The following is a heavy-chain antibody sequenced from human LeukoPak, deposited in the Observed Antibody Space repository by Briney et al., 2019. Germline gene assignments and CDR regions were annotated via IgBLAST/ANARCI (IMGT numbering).Heavy chain of an antibody. CDR2: IYKSGST. Sequence: SETLSLTCTVSGGSISSYYWSWIRQPAGKGLEWIGRIYKSGSTNYSPSLKSRVTMSVDTSKNQFSLKLTSVTAADTAVYYCARGYYSTGWYSLDYWGQGTLVTVSS. CDR3: ARGYYSTGWYSLDY. V-gene: IGHV4-4*07. CDR1: GGSISSYY. D-gene: IGHD6-19*01. J-gene: IGHJ4*02.